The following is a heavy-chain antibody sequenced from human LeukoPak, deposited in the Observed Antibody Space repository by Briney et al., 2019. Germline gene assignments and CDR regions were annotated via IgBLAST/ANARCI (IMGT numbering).Heavy chain of an antibody. CDR2: IKQDGSEK. J-gene: IGHJ4*02. CDR3: AKDIVGGGDDY. Sequence: GGSLRLSCTPSGFTFSSYLMSWVRQVPGKGLEWVANIKQDGSEKNYVDSVKGRFTISRDNAKNSIYLQMNSLRVEDTAVYYCAKDIVGGGDDYWGQGTLVIVSS. V-gene: IGHV3-7*01. CDR1: GFTFSSYL. D-gene: IGHD2-21*02.